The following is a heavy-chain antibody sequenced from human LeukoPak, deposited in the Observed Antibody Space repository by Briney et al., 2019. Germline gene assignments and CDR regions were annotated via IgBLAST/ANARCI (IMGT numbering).Heavy chain of an antibody. D-gene: IGHD2-2*01. CDR2: ISYDGSNK. CDR3: ARDPPDIVVVPAANYFHWFDP. Sequence: GGSLRLSCAASGFTFSSYAMHWVRQAPGKGLEWVAVISYDGSNKYYADSVKGQFTISRDNSKNTLYLQMNSLRAEDTAVYYCARDPPDIVVVPAANYFHWFDPWGQGTLVTVSS. V-gene: IGHV3-30-3*01. J-gene: IGHJ5*02. CDR1: GFTFSSYA.